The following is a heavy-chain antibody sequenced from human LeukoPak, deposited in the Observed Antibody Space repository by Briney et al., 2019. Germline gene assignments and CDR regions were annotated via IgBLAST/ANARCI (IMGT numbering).Heavy chain of an antibody. CDR1: GYTFTSYG. CDR2: ISAYTGNT. CDR3: ARDGEPTYYYDSSGWRFGDY. D-gene: IGHD3-22*01. J-gene: IGHJ4*02. V-gene: IGHV1-18*01. Sequence: ASVKVSCKASGYTFTSYGISWVRQAPGHGLEWLGWISAYTGNTNYAQKLQGRVTMTTDTSTSTAYMELRSLRSDDTAVYYCARDGEPTYYYDSSGWRFGDYWGQGTLVTVSS.